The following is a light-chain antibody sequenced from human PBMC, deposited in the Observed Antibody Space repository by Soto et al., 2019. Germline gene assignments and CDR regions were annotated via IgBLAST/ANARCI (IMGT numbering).Light chain of an antibody. CDR1: QSVTSSY. V-gene: IGKV3-20*01. J-gene: IGKJ1*01. Sequence: EVGLTQSPGTLSLSPGERATLSCRASQSVTSSYLAWYQQKPGQAPRLLIYGASSRATGIPDRFSGSGSGTDFTLTISRLEPEDFAVYYCQQYGSPLWTFGEGTKVDI. CDR3: QQYGSPLWT. CDR2: GAS.